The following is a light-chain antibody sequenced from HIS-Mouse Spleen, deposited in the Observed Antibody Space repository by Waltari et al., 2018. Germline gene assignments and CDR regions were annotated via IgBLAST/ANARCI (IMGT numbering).Light chain of an antibody. CDR3: CSYAGSSTVV. CDR2: EGS. V-gene: IGLV2-23*01. J-gene: IGLJ2*01. CDR1: SSDVGSYNL. Sequence: QSALTQPASVSGSPGQSITISCTGTSSDVGSYNLVSWYQQHPGKAPKLMILEGSKRPSGVANRFSGSKSGNTASLTISGLQAEDEADYYCCSYAGSSTVVFGGVTKLTVL.